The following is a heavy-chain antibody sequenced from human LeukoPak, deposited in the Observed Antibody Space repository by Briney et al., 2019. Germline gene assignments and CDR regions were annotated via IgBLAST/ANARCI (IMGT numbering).Heavy chain of an antibody. V-gene: IGHV3-23*01. CDR3: AKIAPWGAVTTTDGFDY. D-gene: IGHD4-17*01. CDR1: GFSFSNYA. CDR2: ISDSGAAT. Sequence: GGSLRLSCAASGFSFSNYAMGWVRQAPGKGLEWVSSISDSGAATYYADSVKGRFTISRDNSKNTLYLQLNSLGAEDTAVYYCAKIAPWGAVTTTDGFDYWGQGTLVTVSS. J-gene: IGHJ4*02.